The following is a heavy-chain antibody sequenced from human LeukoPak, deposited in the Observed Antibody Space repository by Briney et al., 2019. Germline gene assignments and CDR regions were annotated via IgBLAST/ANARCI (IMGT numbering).Heavy chain of an antibody. V-gene: IGHV3-20*04. CDR1: GFTFDDYG. CDR3: ARSMYYYYMDV. CDR2: INWDGSST. J-gene: IGHJ6*03. Sequence: GGSLRLSCAASGFTFDDYGMSWVRQAPGKGLEWVSGINWDGSSTGYADSVKGRFTISRDNAKNSLYLQMNSLRAEDTALYYCARSMYYYYMDVWGKGTTVTVS.